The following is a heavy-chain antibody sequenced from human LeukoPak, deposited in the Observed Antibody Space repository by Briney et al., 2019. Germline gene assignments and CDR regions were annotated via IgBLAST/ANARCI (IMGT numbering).Heavy chain of an antibody. CDR2: IYYSGST. CDR3: ASQLSGYMDV. D-gene: IGHD1-1*01. Sequence: SETLSLTCAVSGGSISSGGYSWSWIRQPPGKGLEWIGYIYYSGSTYYNPSLKSRVTISVDTSKNQFSLKLSSVTAADTAVYYCASQLSGYMDVWGKGTTVTISS. CDR1: GGSISSGGYS. J-gene: IGHJ6*03. V-gene: IGHV4-30-4*07.